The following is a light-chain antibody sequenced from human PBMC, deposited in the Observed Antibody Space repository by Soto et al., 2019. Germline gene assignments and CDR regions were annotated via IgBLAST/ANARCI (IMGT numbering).Light chain of an antibody. CDR3: FSYTSSSTRV. CDR1: SSDVGGYNY. Sequence: QSALTQPASVSGSPGQSIAISCTGTSSDVGGYNYVSWYQQHPGKAPKLMIYDVSNRPSGVSNRFSGSKSDNTASLTISGLQAEDEADYYCFSYTSSSTRVFGTGTKLTVL. J-gene: IGLJ1*01. V-gene: IGLV2-14*01. CDR2: DVS.